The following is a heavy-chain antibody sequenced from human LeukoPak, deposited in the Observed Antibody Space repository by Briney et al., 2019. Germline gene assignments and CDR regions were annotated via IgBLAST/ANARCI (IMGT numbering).Heavy chain of an antibody. Sequence: PGGSLRLSCAASGFNFSNYEMNWVRQAPGKGLEWLSYISSTGSTMYYADSVKGRFTTSRDNAKNSLYLQMNSLTAEDTAVYYCARESFAARWDWGQGTLVTVSS. V-gene: IGHV3-48*03. CDR2: ISSTGSTM. CDR3: ARESFAARWD. J-gene: IGHJ4*02. CDR1: GFNFSNYE. D-gene: IGHD6-6*01.